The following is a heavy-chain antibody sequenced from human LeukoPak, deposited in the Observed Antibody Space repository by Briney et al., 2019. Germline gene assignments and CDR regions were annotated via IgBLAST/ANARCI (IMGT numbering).Heavy chain of an antibody. CDR3: EREWFGESN. V-gene: IGHV3-30*03. D-gene: IGHD3-10*01. Sequence: PGGSLRLSCAPSGFTFSSSNMHWVRQSPGRGLEWVALISYDGTKTYYGESVKGRFTVSRDNSKNMLFLQMNSLSAEDTAIYHCEREWFGESNWGQGARVTVSS. J-gene: IGHJ4*02. CDR2: ISYDGTKT. CDR1: GFTFSSSN.